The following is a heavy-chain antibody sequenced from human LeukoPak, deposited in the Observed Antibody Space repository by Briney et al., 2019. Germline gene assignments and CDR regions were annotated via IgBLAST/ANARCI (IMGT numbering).Heavy chain of an antibody. Sequence: SQTLSLTCATSGDSVSSKNAAWNWIRQSPSRGLEWLGRTYYRSKWYNEYAVSVKSRVTINPDTSKNQFSLQLNSMTPEDTAVYYCARTAMRVVDSWGQGTLVTVSS. CDR2: TYYRSKWYN. J-gene: IGHJ4*02. D-gene: IGHD5-18*01. V-gene: IGHV6-1*01. CDR3: ARTAMRVVDS. CDR1: GDSVSSKNAA.